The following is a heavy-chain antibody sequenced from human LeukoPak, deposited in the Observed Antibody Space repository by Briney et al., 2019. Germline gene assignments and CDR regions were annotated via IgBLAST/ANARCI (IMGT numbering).Heavy chain of an antibody. Sequence: PSETLSLTCTVSGGSISSGSYYWSWVRQHPGKGLEWIGHIYYSGNSYYNPSLKSRVTMSIDRSKNQFSLNLISVTAADTALYYCARSDTALTWGSNMDVWGKGTTVTVSS. CDR2: IYYSGNS. CDR3: ARSDTALTWGSNMDV. J-gene: IGHJ6*03. D-gene: IGHD5-18*01. V-gene: IGHV4-31*03. CDR1: GGSISSGSYY.